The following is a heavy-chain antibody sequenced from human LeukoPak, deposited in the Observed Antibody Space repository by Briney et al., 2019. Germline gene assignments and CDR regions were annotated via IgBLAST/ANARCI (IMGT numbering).Heavy chain of an antibody. Sequence: GGSLRLSCAASGFSFSSYGMHWVRQAPGKGLEWVAVIWSDGSNKDYADSVKGRFTISRDESKNTLYLQMNSLRAEDTALYYCARDLSSWTPGYRGQGTLVTVSS. CDR3: ARDLSSWTPGY. CDR1: GFSFSSYG. CDR2: IWSDGSNK. D-gene: IGHD6-13*01. J-gene: IGHJ4*02. V-gene: IGHV3-33*01.